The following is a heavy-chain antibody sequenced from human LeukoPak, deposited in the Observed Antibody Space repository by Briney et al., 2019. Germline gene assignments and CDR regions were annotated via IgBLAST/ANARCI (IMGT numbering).Heavy chain of an antibody. CDR3: ATEGSGWSPRKTLDY. J-gene: IGHJ4*02. CDR2: FDPEDGET. V-gene: IGHV1-24*01. D-gene: IGHD6-19*01. CDR1: GYTLTELS. Sequence: ASVKVSCKVSGYTLTELSMHWVRQAPGKGLEWMGGFDPEDGETIYAQKFQGRVTMTEDTSTDTAYMELSSLRSEDTAVYYCATEGSGWSPRKTLDYGGQGTLVTVSS.